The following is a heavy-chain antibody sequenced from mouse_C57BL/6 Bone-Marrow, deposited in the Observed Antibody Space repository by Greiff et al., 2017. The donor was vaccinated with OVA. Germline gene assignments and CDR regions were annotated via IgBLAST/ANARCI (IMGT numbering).Heavy chain of an antibody. CDR1: GFSLTSYA. J-gene: IGHJ2*01. Sequence: VKLVESGPGLVAPSQSLSITCTVSGFSLTSYAISWVRQPPGKGLEWLGVIWTGGGTTYNSALKSRLSISKDNSKSQVFLKMNSLQTDDKARYYCARFNYPDYLDYWGQGTTLTVSS. D-gene: IGHD2-1*01. CDR3: ARFNYPDYLDY. CDR2: IWTGGGT. V-gene: IGHV2-9-1*01.